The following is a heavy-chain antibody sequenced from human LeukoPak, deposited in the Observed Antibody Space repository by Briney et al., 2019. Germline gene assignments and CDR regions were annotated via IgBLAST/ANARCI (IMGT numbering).Heavy chain of an antibody. J-gene: IGHJ4*02. CDR2: INHSGST. Sequence: SETLSLTCAVYGGSFSGYYWSWIRQPPGKGLEWIGEINHSGSTSYNPSLKSRVTISVDTSKNQFSLKLSSVTAADTAVYYCARSSGWYYFDYWGQGTLVTVSS. D-gene: IGHD6-19*01. V-gene: IGHV4-34*01. CDR1: GGSFSGYY. CDR3: ARSSGWYYFDY.